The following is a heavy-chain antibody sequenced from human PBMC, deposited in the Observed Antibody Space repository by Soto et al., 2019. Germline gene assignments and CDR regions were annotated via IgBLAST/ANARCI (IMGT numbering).Heavy chain of an antibody. CDR2: ISGSGGTT. CDR1: GFTFSSDA. Sequence: GSLRLSCVASGFTFSSDAMRWVGKASGKGLEWVSTISGSGGTTDYADSVKGRFTIFRDNSKNTLYLQMNSLRAEDTAVYYCAKDLGVITTSYFDYWAQATLLTLSS. CDR3: AKDLGVITTSYFDY. J-gene: IGHJ4*02. V-gene: IGHV3-23*01. D-gene: IGHD3-22*01.